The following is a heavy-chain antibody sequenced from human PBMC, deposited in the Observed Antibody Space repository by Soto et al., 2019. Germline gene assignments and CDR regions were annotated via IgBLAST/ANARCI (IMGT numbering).Heavy chain of an antibody. V-gene: IGHV3-23*01. Sequence: PGGSLRLSCAASGFTFSSYAMSWVRQAPGKGLEWVSAISGSGGSTYYADSVKGRFTISRDNSKNTLYLQMNSLRAEDTAVYYCAKDVYYYGSGSLDYWGQGTLVTVSS. CDR3: AKDVYYYGSGSLDY. D-gene: IGHD3-10*01. J-gene: IGHJ4*02. CDR1: GFTFSSYA. CDR2: ISGSGGST.